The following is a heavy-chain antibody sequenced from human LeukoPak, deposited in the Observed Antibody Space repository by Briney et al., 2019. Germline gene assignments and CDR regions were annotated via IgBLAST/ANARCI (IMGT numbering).Heavy chain of an antibody. V-gene: IGHV4-30-4*01. Sequence: PSQTLSLTCTVSGGSISSGDYYWSWIRQPPGKGLEWIAYMYYSGSTYYNPSLKSRVTMSADASKKQLFLKRSSVAAADTAVYYCDRPYYYDSRRDPWGQGILVTVSS. CDR1: GGSISSGDYY. CDR2: MYYSGST. D-gene: IGHD3-22*01. J-gene: IGHJ5*02. CDR3: DRPYYYDSRRDP.